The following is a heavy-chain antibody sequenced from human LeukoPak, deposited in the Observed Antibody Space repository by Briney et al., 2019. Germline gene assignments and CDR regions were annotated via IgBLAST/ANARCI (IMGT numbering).Heavy chain of an antibody. D-gene: IGHD6-13*01. CDR3: ARGRSSSWYHYYYGMDV. V-gene: IGHV4-34*01. CDR2: INHSGST. J-gene: IGHJ6*02. CDR1: GGSFSGYY. Sequence: SETLSLTCAVYGGSFSGYYWSWIRQPPGKGLEWIGEINHSGSTNYNPSLKSRVTISVDTSKNQFSLKLSSVTAADTAVYYCARGRSSSWYHYYYGMDVWDQGTTVTVSS.